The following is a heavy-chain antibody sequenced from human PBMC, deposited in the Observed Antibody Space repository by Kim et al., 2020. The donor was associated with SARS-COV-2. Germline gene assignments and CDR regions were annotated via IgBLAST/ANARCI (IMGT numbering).Heavy chain of an antibody. CDR3: ARDYDSSGLDAFDI. V-gene: IGHV1-2*04. Sequence: ASVKVSCKASGYTFTGYYMHWVRQAPGQGLEWMGWINPNSGGTNYAQKFQGWVTMTRDTSISTAYMELSRLRSDDTAVYYCARDYDSSGLDAFDIWGQGTMVTVSS. CDR2: INPNSGGT. CDR1: GYTFTGYY. J-gene: IGHJ3*02. D-gene: IGHD3-22*01.